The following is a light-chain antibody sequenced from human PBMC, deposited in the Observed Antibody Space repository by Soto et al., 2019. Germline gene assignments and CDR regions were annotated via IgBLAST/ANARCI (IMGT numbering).Light chain of an antibody. V-gene: IGKV1-5*03. CDR1: QTISSW. CDR2: KAS. CDR3: QQSYSITWT. J-gene: IGKJ1*01. Sequence: DIQMTQSPSTLSGSVGDRVTITCRASQTISSWLAWYQQKPGKAPKLLIYKASTLKSGVPSRFSGSGSGTEFTLTISSLQPEDFATYSCQQSYSITWTFGQGTKV.